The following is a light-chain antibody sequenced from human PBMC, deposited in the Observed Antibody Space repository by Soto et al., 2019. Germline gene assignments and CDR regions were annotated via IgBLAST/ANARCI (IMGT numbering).Light chain of an antibody. CDR2: AAS. Sequence: DIQMTQSPSSLSASVGDRVTITCRASQGISNFLAWSQQKPGKVPKLLISAASTLQSGVPSRFSVSGSGTDFTLTITSLQPEDVATYYCQKYSSVITFGQGTRLEIK. CDR3: QKYSSVIT. CDR1: QGISNF. J-gene: IGKJ5*01. V-gene: IGKV1-27*01.